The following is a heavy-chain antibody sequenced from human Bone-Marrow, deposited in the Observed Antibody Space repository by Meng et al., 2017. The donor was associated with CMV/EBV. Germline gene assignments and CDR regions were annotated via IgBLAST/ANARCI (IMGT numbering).Heavy chain of an antibody. CDR2: ISYDGSNK. Sequence: GESLKISCAASGFTFNTYAMHWVRQAPGKGLEWVAVISYDGSNKYTADSVQGRLTISRDNSKNNLYLQMNSLTVEDTAVYYCVRDQGGESMIAVLIERFGMDVWGPGTTVTVSS. V-gene: IGHV3-30*04. J-gene: IGHJ6*02. D-gene: IGHD3-22*01. CDR1: GFTFNTYA. CDR3: VRDQGGESMIAVLIERFGMDV.